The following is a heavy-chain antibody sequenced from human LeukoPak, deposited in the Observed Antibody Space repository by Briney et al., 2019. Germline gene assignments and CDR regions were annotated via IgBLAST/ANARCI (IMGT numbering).Heavy chain of an antibody. V-gene: IGHV1-8*01. Sequence: GASVKVSCKASGHPFTSYDINWVRQATGQGLEWMGWMNPNNGNTGYAQKFQGRVTMTRNTSISTAYMELSSLRSDDTAVYYCARGSKGYCSGDSCYYPLDYWGKGTLVTVSS. J-gene: IGHJ4*02. D-gene: IGHD2-15*01. CDR2: MNPNNGNT. CDR1: GHPFTSYD. CDR3: ARGSKGYCSGDSCYYPLDY.